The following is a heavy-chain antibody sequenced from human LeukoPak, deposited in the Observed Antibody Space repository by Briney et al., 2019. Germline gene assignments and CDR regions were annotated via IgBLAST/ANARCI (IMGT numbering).Heavy chain of an antibody. V-gene: IGHV1-69*04. CDR2: IIPILGIA. CDR1: GGTFSSYA. J-gene: IGHJ4*02. CDR3: ARDALEMATIPFDY. Sequence: SVKVSCKASGGTFSSYAISWVRQAPGQGLEWMGRIIPILGIANYAQKFHGRVTITADKSTSTAYMELSSLRSEDTAVYYCARDALEMATIPFDYWGQGTLVTVSS. D-gene: IGHD5-24*01.